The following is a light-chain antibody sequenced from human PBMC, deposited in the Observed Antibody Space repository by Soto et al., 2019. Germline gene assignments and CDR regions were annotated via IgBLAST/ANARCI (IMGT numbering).Light chain of an antibody. V-gene: IGKV3-11*01. CDR3: QQRSNWPPV. J-gene: IGKJ4*01. Sequence: EIVLTQSPATLSLSPGERATLSCRSSQSVSSYLAWYQQKPGQAPRLLIYDACNRATGIPARFSGSGSGTDFTLTISCLEPEDFAVYYCQQRSNWPPVFGGGTKVEIK. CDR2: DAC. CDR1: QSVSSY.